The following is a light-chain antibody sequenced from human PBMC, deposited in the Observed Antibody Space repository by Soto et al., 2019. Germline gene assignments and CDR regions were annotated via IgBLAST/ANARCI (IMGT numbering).Light chain of an antibody. J-gene: IGLJ2*01. CDR1: SSDVGGYNY. CDR2: DVS. V-gene: IGLV2-14*01. CDR3: RSYTSRSTVV. Sequence: QSALTQPASVSGSPGQSITISCTGTSSDVGGYNYVSWYQQHPGKAPKLMIYDVSNRPSGVANRFSGSKSGNTASLTISGLQAEDEAYYYCRSYTSRSTVVFGGGTKLTVL.